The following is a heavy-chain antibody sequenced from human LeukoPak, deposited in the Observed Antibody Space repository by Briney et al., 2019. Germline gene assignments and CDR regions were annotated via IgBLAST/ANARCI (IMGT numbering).Heavy chain of an antibody. Sequence: SETLSLTCSVSGGSISTSSYCWGWIRQPPGKGLEWIGSIYYSGRTYYNPSLKSRLTISVDTSKNQFSLKVRSVTAADTAVYYCAREGLRGRRYYDILTGPDWFDPWGQGTLVTVSS. CDR1: GGSISTSSYC. J-gene: IGHJ5*02. CDR2: IYYSGRT. V-gene: IGHV4-39*07. D-gene: IGHD3-9*01. CDR3: AREGLRGRRYYDILTGPDWFDP.